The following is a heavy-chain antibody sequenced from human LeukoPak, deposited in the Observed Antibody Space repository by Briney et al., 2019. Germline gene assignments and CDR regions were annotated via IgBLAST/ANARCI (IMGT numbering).Heavy chain of an antibody. V-gene: IGHV1-24*01. CDR1: GYTLTELS. Sequence: ASVKVSCKVSGYTLTELSMHWVRQAPGKGLEWMGGFDPEDGETIYAQKFQGRVTMTEDTSTDTAYMELSSLRSEDTAVYYCATDLPLRWLQYPLQHWGQGTLVTVSS. D-gene: IGHD5-24*01. J-gene: IGHJ1*01. CDR2: FDPEDGET. CDR3: ATDLPLRWLQYPLQH.